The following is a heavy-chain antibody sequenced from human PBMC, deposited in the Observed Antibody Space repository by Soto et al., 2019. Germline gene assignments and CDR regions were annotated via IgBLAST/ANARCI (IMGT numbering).Heavy chain of an antibody. CDR1: GASVSSITYY. Sequence: QLQLQESGPGLVKPSETLSLTCSVSGASVSSITYYWVWLRQPPGTGLEWIGSICYNENTHYNPSRKSPLTRSVHTSNNKFSLDLNSVTAADTAVYFCASHQTGSQSWPFDSWGQGALVTVSS. V-gene: IGHV4-39*01. D-gene: IGHD1-1*01. CDR3: ASHQTGSQSWPFDS. J-gene: IGHJ4*02. CDR2: ICYNENT.